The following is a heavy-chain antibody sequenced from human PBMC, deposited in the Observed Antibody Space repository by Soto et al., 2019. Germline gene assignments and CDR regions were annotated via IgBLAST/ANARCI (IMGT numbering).Heavy chain of an antibody. CDR3: AKATHWLNWFDP. V-gene: IGHV3-48*01. D-gene: IGHD6-19*01. J-gene: IGHJ5*02. CDR1: GFTFSSYS. CDR2: ISSSSSTI. Sequence: EVQLVESGGGLVQPGGSLRLSCAASGFTFSSYSMNWVRQAPGKGLEWVSYISSSSSTIYYADSVKGRFTISRDNAKNSRYRQMNNLRAEDTAEDYWAKATHWLNWFDPWGQGTLVTVSS.